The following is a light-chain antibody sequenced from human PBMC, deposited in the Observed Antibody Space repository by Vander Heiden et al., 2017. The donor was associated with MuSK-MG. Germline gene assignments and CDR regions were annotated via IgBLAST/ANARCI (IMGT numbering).Light chain of an antibody. J-gene: IGKJ5*01. CDR1: QSISSW. CDR3: QQYNSYPIT. CDR2: KAS. V-gene: IGKV1-5*03. Sequence: DIQMTQSPLTLSASVGDRVTITCRASQSISSWLAWYQQKPGKAPKLLIYKASNLESGVPSRFSGSGSGTEFTLTISSLQPDDFATYYCQQYNSYPITFGQGTRLEIK.